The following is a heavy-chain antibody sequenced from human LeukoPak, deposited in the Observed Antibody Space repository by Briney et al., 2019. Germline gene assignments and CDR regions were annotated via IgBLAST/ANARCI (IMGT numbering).Heavy chain of an antibody. D-gene: IGHD2-2*01. Sequence: GGSLRLSCAASGFTFSSYAMHWVRQAPGKGLEWVTVISYDGSNKYYADSVEGRFTISRDNSKNTLYLQMNSLRAEDTAVYYCARDSPGTAAIPEDYWGQGTLVTVSS. V-gene: IGHV3-30-3*01. CDR2: ISYDGSNK. CDR1: GFTFSSYA. J-gene: IGHJ4*02. CDR3: ARDSPGTAAIPEDY.